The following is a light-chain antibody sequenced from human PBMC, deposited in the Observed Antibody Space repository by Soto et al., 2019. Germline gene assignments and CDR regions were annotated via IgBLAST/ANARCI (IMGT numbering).Light chain of an antibody. Sequence: EIVLTQSPGTLSLSPGERATLSCRASQIVGGGTLAWFQQRPGQAPRLVIYGASKRAAGIPDRFSGSGSGTDFTLTVSRLEPEDFAVYYCQQYGSSPITFGQGTRLEIK. V-gene: IGKV3-20*01. CDR2: GAS. CDR1: QIVGGGT. CDR3: QQYGSSPIT. J-gene: IGKJ5*01.